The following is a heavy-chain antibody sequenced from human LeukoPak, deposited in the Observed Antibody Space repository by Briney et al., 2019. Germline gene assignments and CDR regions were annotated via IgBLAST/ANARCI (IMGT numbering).Heavy chain of an antibody. V-gene: IGHV3-23*01. D-gene: IGHD2-15*01. CDR1: GFTFSAYA. J-gene: IGHJ4*02. Sequence: PGGSLRLSCGASGFTFSAYAVNWVRQAPGKEMEWVSSITGTTGNTYVADSVKGRFTISRDNSRNTLYLQMNSLRAEDTAIYYCAKGTLGSCSGARCYPFDYWGQGALVTVSS. CDR3: AKGTLGSCSGARCYPFDY. CDR2: ITGTTGNT.